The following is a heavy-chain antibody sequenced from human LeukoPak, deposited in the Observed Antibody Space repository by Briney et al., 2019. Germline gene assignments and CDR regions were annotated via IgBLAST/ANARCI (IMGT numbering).Heavy chain of an antibody. CDR1: GYSISSGYC. V-gene: IGHV4-38-2*01. J-gene: IGHJ4*02. D-gene: IGHD3-3*01. CDR3: ASRFWSGYYTVAYYFDY. CDR2: IYHSGST. Sequence: PSETLSLTCAVSGYSISSGYCWGWIRQPTGNGLEWIGGIYHSGSTYYNPSLKSRVTISVDTSKNQFSLKLSSVTAADTAVYYCASRFWSGYYTVAYYFDYWGQGTLVTVSS.